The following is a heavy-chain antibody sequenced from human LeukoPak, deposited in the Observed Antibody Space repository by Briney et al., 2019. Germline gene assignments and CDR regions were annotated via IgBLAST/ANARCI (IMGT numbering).Heavy chain of an antibody. CDR1: GYTFTDYY. D-gene: IGHD1-26*01. J-gene: IGHJ3*02. V-gene: IGHV1-2*02. CDR2: INPNSGDT. CDR3: ARSREHTFDI. Sequence: ASVKVSCKASGYTFTDYYIHWVRQAPGQGLECMGWINPNSGDTNYAQKFQGRVTMTRDTSISTAYIEVSRLRSDDTAVYYCARSREHTFDIWGQGTMVTVSS.